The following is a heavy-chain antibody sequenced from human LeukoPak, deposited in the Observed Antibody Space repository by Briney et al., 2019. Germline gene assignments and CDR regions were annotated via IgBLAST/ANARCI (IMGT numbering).Heavy chain of an antibody. D-gene: IGHD4-17*01. CDR3: AKDRDDYGDYGGWHY. Sequence: PGGSLRLSCAASGFTFSTYAMGWVRQAPGKGLEWVSAISGSGGSTYYADSVKGRFTISRDNSKNTLYLQMNSLRAEDTAVYYCAKDRDDYGDYGGWHYWGQGTLVTVSS. CDR2: ISGSGGST. V-gene: IGHV3-23*01. CDR1: GFTFSTYA. J-gene: IGHJ4*02.